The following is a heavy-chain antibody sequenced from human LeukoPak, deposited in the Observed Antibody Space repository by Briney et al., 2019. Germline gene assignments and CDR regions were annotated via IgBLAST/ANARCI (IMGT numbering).Heavy chain of an antibody. D-gene: IGHD6-19*01. V-gene: IGHV4-4*07. CDR3: ARDFGSSGPPEPYYFDY. Sequence: SETLSLTCNVSGGSISSYYWSWIRQPAGKGLEWIGRIYTSGSTNYNPSLKSRVTMSVDTSKNQFSLKLSSVTAADTAVYYCARDFGSSGPPEPYYFDYWGQGTLVTVSS. J-gene: IGHJ4*02. CDR2: IYTSGST. CDR1: GGSISSYY.